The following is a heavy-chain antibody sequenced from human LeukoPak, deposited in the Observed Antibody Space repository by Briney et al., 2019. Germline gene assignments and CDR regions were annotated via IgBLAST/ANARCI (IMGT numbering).Heavy chain of an antibody. CDR2: INPNSGGT. V-gene: IGHV1-2*02. CDR3: ARVHDYGEGLVI. Sequence: ASVRVSCKASGYTFTGYYMHWVRQAPGQGLEWMGWINPNSGGTNYAQKFQGRVTMTRDTPISTAYMELSRLRSDDTAVYYCARVHDYGEGLVIWGQGTMVTVSS. D-gene: IGHD4-17*01. J-gene: IGHJ3*02. CDR1: GYTFTGYY.